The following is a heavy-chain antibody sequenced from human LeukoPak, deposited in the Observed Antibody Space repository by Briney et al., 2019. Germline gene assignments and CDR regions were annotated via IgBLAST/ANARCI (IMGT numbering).Heavy chain of an antibody. CDR2: TYHSGST. D-gene: IGHD3-10*01. CDR1: GGSISSSYW. J-gene: IGHJ4*02. Sequence: SETLSLTCAVSGGSISSSYWWSWVRQPPGKGLEWIGETYHSGSTNYNPSLKSRVTISVDKSKNQFSLKLRSVTAADTAVYYCARNFDDSGSLGCYWGQGTLVTVSS. V-gene: IGHV4-4*02. CDR3: ARNFDDSGSLGCY.